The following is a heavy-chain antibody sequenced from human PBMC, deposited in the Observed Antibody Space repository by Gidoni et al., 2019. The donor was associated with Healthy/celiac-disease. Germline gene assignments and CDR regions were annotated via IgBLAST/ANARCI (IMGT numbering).Heavy chain of an antibody. J-gene: IGHJ3*02. Sequence: QVQLVESGGGVVQPGRSLRLPFAASGFTFSSYGMHWVRQAPGKGLEWGAVISYDGSNKYYADSVKGRFTISRDNSKNTLYLQMNSLRAEDTAVYYCAKEGQWHDAFDIWGQGTMVTVSS. D-gene: IGHD6-19*01. CDR2: ISYDGSNK. CDR1: GFTFSSYG. CDR3: AKEGQWHDAFDI. V-gene: IGHV3-30*18.